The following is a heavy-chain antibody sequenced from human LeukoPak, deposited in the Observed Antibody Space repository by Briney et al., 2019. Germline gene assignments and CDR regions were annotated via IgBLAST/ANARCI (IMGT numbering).Heavy chain of an antibody. CDR2: INHSGST. D-gene: IGHD3-3*01. CDR1: GGSISRNSYY. V-gene: IGHV4-39*07. Sequence: SETLSLACTVSGGSISRNSYYWGWIRQPPGKGLEWIGEINHSGSTNYNPSLKSRVTISVDTSKNQFSLKLSSVTAADTAVYYCARAPRTIFRLNTWFDPWGQGTLVTVSS. J-gene: IGHJ5*02. CDR3: ARAPRTIFRLNTWFDP.